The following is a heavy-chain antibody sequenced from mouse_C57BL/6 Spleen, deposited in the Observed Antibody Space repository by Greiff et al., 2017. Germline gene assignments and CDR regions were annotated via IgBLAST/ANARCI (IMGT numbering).Heavy chain of an antibody. D-gene: IGHD2-4*01. J-gene: IGHJ4*01. V-gene: IGHV1-74*01. CDR1: GYTFTSYW. CDR3: AKSSTMITRGISYTMDY. CDR2: IHPSDSDT. Sequence: QVQLQQPGAELVKPGASVKVSCKASGYTFTSYWMHWVKQRPGQGLEWIGRIHPSDSDTNYNQKFKGKATLTVDKSSSTAYMQLSSLTSEDSAVYYCAKSSTMITRGISYTMDYWGQGTSVTVSS.